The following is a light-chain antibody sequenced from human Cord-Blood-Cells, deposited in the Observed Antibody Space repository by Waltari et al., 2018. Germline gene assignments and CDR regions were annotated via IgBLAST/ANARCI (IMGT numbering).Light chain of an antibody. V-gene: IGKV3-11*01. CDR1: QSVSSY. CDR3: QQRET. CDR2: DAS. J-gene: IGKJ2*01. Sequence: EIVLTQSPATLSLSPGERATLSCRASQSVSSYLAWYQQKPGQAPRLLIYDASNRVTGIPARFSGSGSGTDFTLTISSLEPEDFAVYYCQQRETFGQGTKLEIK.